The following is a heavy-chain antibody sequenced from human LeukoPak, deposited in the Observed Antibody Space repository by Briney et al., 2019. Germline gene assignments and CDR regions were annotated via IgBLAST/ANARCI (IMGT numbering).Heavy chain of an antibody. D-gene: IGHD5-18*01. CDR3: ARWAGVTDY. Sequence: GGSLRLSCAASGFTFENYWMSWVRQAPGKGPEWVANIKQDGSVEHYLDSVKGRFTISRDNAKNSLILQMNSLRAEDTAVYYCARWAGVTDYWGHGTLVTVAS. J-gene: IGHJ4*01. CDR1: GFTFENYW. V-gene: IGHV3-7*01. CDR2: IKQDGSVE.